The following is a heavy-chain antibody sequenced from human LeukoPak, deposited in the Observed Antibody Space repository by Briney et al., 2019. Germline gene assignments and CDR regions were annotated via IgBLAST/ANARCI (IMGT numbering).Heavy chain of an antibody. CDR2: ISSSARYM. V-gene: IGHV3-21*01. J-gene: IGHJ6*02. CDR3: ARGGVGLVIIPGWEYDYYGLDV. CDR1: GFTLSTYS. Sequence: GGSLRLSCAASGFTLSTYSMNWVRQAAGKGLEWVSSISSSARYMYYADSVKGRFTISRDNAKNSLYLQMNSMRAEDTAVYYCARGGVGLVIIPGWEYDYYGLDVWGQGTTVTVSS. D-gene: IGHD3/OR15-3a*01.